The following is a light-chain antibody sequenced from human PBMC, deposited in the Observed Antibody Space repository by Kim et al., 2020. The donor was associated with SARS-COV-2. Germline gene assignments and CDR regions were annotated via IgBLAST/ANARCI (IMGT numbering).Light chain of an antibody. J-gene: IGKJ1*01. CDR1: QSISSW. V-gene: IGKV1-5*01. CDR2: DAS. CDR3: QQYNSYSGT. Sequence: DTQMTQSPSTLSASVVDRVTITCRASQSISSWLAWYQQKPGKAPKLLIYDASGLESGVPSRFSGSGSGTEFTLTVSSLQPDDFATYYCQQYNSYSGTFGQGTKVDI.